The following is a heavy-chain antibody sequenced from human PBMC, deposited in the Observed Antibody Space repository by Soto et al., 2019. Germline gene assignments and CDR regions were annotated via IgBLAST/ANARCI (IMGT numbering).Heavy chain of an antibody. CDR3: AKQRGHPLQSYYFAD. CDR2: ISYDGSNK. J-gene: IGHJ4*02. CDR1: GFTFSSYG. V-gene: IGHV3-30*18. D-gene: IGHD1-1*01. Sequence: GWSLILSCAASGFTFSSYGMHWVRQAPGKGLEWVAVISYDGSNKYYADSVKGRFTISRDNSKNTLYLQMDSLRAEDAAVYYCAKQRGHPLQSYYFADWGQGTLVTFS.